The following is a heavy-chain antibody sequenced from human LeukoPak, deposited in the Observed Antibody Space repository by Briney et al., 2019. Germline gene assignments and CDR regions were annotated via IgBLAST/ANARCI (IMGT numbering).Heavy chain of an antibody. J-gene: IGHJ3*02. D-gene: IGHD2-21*02. CDR2: IYPGDSDT. Sequence: GESLQISCKGSGYSFTSYWIGWVRQMPGKGLEWMGIIYPGDSDTRYSPSFQGQVTISADKSISTAYLQWSSLKASDTAMYYCARLMNGYCGGDCYRPYDAFDIWGQGTMVTVSS. CDR1: GYSFTSYW. CDR3: ARLMNGYCGGDCYRPYDAFDI. V-gene: IGHV5-51*01.